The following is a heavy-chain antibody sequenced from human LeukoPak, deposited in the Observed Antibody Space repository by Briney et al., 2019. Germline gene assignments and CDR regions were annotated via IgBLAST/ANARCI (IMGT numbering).Heavy chain of an antibody. CDR2: ISSSSSYI. CDR1: GFTFSSYS. CDR3: ARDQQYSSGCPDY. D-gene: IGHD6-19*01. Sequence: GGSLRLSCAASGFTFSSYSMNWVRQAPGKGLEWVSSISSSSSYIYYADSVKGRFTISRDNAKNSLYLQVNSLRAEDTAVYYCARDQQYSSGCPDYWGQGTLVTVSS. J-gene: IGHJ4*02. V-gene: IGHV3-21*01.